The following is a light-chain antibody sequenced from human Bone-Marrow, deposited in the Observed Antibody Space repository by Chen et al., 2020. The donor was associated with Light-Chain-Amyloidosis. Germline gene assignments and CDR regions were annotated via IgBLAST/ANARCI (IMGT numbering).Light chain of an antibody. CDR2: RDT. J-gene: IGLJ2*01. CDR1: DLPTKY. V-gene: IGLV3-25*03. CDR3: QSADSSGTYEVI. Sequence: SYELTQPPSVSVSPGQTARITCSGDDLPTKYAYGYQQKPGQAPVLVIHRDTERPSGISERFSVSSAGTTATLPISGVQAEDEADYHCQSADSSGTYEVIFGGGTKLTVL.